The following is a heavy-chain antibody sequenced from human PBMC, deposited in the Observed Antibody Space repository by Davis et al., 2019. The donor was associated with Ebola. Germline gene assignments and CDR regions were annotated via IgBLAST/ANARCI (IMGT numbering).Heavy chain of an antibody. CDR2: ISHSGTRT. Sequence: GESLKISCVASGFTLSTYSMNWVRQIPAKGLDWLSYISHSGTRTVYADSVKGRFTISRDTATNSVFLQMNSLRDEDTGSASAPTLFPLVSCENSRSDV. V-gene: IGHV3-48*02. CDR1: GFTLSTYS. D-gene: IGHD3-3*01. CDR3: PTLFPLVSCENSRSDV. J-gene: IGHJ3*01.